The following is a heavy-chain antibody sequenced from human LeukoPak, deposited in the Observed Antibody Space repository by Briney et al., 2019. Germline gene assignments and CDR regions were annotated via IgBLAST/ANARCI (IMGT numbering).Heavy chain of an antibody. Sequence: SETLSLTCTVSGGSISSYYWSWIRQPPGKGLEWIGYIYYSGSSNYNPSLKSRVTISVDTSKNQFSLKLSPVTAADTAVYYCARWGYYTGADAFDIWGQGTMVTVSS. CDR2: IYYSGSS. CDR1: GGSISSYY. CDR3: ARWGYYTGADAFDI. V-gene: IGHV4-59*08. J-gene: IGHJ3*02. D-gene: IGHD3-22*01.